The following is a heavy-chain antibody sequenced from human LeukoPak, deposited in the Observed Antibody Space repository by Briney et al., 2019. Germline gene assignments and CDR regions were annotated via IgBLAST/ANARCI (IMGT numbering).Heavy chain of an antibody. CDR3: TTQYYDILTGTDY. CDR1: GFTFSNAW. D-gene: IGHD3-9*01. J-gene: IGHJ4*02. Sequence: GGSLRLSCAASGFTFSNAWMSWVRQAPGKGLEWVGRIKSKTDGGTTDYAAPVKGRSTISRDDSKNTLYLQMNSLKTEDTAVYYCTTQYYDILTGTDYWGQGTLVTVSS. CDR2: IKSKTDGGTT. V-gene: IGHV3-15*01.